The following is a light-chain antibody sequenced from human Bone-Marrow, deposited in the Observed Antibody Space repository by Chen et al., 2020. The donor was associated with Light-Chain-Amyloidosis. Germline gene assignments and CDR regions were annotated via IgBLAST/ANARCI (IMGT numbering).Light chain of an antibody. CDR1: SMDVGGYNY. CDR2: EVT. Sequence: QSALSQPPSAPASPGQSVTISCTGDSMDVGGYNYVSWYQQFPGKAPNLIIYEVTKRPSGVPDRFSGSKSGNTASLIVSGLQAEDEADYFCTSYSGTYNLVLFGGGTKLTVL. V-gene: IGLV2-8*01. CDR3: TSYSGTYNLVL. J-gene: IGLJ2*01.